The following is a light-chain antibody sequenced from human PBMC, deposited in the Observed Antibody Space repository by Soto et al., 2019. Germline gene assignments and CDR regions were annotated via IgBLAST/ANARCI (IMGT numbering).Light chain of an antibody. V-gene: IGLV2-14*01. CDR3: SSYTNSNTLV. CDR2: DVD. Sequence: QSALTQPASVSGSPGQSITISCTGTSSDVGGYNYVSWYQQYPGKAPKLMIYDVDTRPSGVSNRFSGSKSGNTASLTISGLQADDEADYYCSSYTNSNTLVLGSGTKVTVL. CDR1: SSDVGGYNY. J-gene: IGLJ1*01.